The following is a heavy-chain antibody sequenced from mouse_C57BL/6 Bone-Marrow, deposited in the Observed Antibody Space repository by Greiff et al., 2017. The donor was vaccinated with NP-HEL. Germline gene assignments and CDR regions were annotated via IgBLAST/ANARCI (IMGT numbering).Heavy chain of an antibody. D-gene: IGHD4-1*02. V-gene: IGHV5-4*01. J-gene: IGHJ3*01. CDR2: ISDGGSYT. Sequence: EVMLVESGGGLVKPGGSLKLSCAASGFTFSSYAMSWVRQTPEKRLEWVATISDGGSYTYYPDNVKGRFTISRDNAKNNLYLQMSHLKSEDTAMYYCARDKINWAWFAYWGQGTLVTVSA. CDR3: ARDKINWAWFAY. CDR1: GFTFSSYA.